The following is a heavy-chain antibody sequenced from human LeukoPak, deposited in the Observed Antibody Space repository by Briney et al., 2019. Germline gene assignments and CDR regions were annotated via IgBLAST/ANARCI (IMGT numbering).Heavy chain of an antibody. D-gene: IGHD3-10*01. CDR2: ITSDGGSI. CDR3: VRGVYGLGWDY. J-gene: IGHJ4*02. CDR1: RFTFSNFN. Sequence: PGGSLRLSCSASRFTFSNFNIHSVRQAPGKGLQFVSGITSDGGSIDYADSVRGRFTISRDNSKNTLYLRMTSLRVEDTALYYCVRGVYGLGWDYWGPGTLVTVSS. V-gene: IGHV3-64D*06.